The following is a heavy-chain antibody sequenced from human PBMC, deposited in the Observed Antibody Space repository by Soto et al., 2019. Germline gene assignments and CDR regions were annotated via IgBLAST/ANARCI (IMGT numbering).Heavy chain of an antibody. CDR3: ARHSIAVAGTSYYFDY. D-gene: IGHD6-19*01. CDR1: GYSFTSYW. V-gene: IGHV5-51*01. CDR2: IYPGDSDT. J-gene: IGHJ4*02. Sequence: PGESLKISCKGSGYSFTSYWIGWVRQMPGKGLEWMGIIYPGDSDTRYSPSFQGQVTISADKSISTAYLQWSSLKASDTAMYYCARHSIAVAGTSYYFDYWGQGTLVTVSS.